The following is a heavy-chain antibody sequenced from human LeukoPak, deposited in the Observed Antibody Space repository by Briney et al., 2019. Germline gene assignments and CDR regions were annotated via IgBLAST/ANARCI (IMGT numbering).Heavy chain of an antibody. V-gene: IGHV1-69*13. Sequence: GASVKVSCKASGGTFSSYAISWVRQAPGQGLEWMGGIIPIFGTANYAQKFQGRITITSDESTSTAYMELSSLRSEDTAVYYCASSVYDSSGYYPYYYMDVWGKGTTVTVSS. CDR2: IIPIFGTA. CDR1: GGTFSSYA. J-gene: IGHJ6*03. CDR3: ASSVYDSSGYYPYYYMDV. D-gene: IGHD3-22*01.